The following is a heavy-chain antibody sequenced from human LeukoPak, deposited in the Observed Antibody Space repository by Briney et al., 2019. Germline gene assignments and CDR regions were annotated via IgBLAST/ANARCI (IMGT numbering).Heavy chain of an antibody. J-gene: IGHJ4*02. V-gene: IGHV4-39*01. CDR1: GFTFSSYE. CDR2: IYYSGST. D-gene: IGHD4-17*01. Sequence: PGGCLRLSCAASGFTFSSYEMNWVRQPPGKGLEWIGSIYYSGSTYYNPSLKSRVTISVDSSKNQCSLKLSSVTAADTAVYYCARHGTVTHRFDYWGQGTLVTVSS. CDR3: ARHGTVTHRFDY.